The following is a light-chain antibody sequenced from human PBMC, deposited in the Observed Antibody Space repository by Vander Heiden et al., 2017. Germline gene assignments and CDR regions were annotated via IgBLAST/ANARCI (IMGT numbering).Light chain of an antibody. Sequence: EIVLTQSPGTLSLSPGERATLSCRASQSVSSSYLAWYQQKPGQAPRLLIYGASSRATGIPDRFSGSGSGTDFTLTISRLEPEDFAVYYCQQEGSSPCTFGQGTKMXIK. CDR1: QSVSSSY. CDR2: GAS. CDR3: QQEGSSPCT. J-gene: IGKJ2*02. V-gene: IGKV3-20*01.